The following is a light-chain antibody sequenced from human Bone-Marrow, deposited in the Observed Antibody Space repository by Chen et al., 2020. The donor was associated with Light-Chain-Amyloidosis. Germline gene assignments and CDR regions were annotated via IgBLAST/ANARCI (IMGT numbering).Light chain of an antibody. J-gene: IGLJ3*02. CDR2: EVN. CDR1: SSDVGSYNY. Sequence: QSALTQPASVSGSPGQSIALSCPGTSSDVGSYNYVSWYQQHPGKAPKLMLYEVNKRPSGVSNRFSGSKSGNTASLTISGLQAEDEADYYCSSYTSSSTSWVFGGGTKLTVL. V-gene: IGLV2-14*01. CDR3: SSYTSSSTSWV.